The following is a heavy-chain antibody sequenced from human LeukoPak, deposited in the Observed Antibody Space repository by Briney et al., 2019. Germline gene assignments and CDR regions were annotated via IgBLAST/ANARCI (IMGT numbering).Heavy chain of an antibody. CDR3: ARESYYDSSGYSHDAFDI. J-gene: IGHJ3*02. CDR1: GGSISSSSYY. V-gene: IGHV4-39*07. Sequence: SETLSLTCTVSGGSISSSSYYWGWIRQPPGKGLEWIGSIYYSGSTYYNPSLKSRVTIAVDTSKNQFSLKLNSVTAADTAVYYCARESYYDSSGYSHDAFDIWGQGTMVTVSS. D-gene: IGHD3-22*01. CDR2: IYYSGST.